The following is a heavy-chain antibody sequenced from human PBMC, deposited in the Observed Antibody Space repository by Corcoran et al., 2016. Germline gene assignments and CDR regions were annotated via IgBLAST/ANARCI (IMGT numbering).Heavy chain of an antibody. Sequence: QVQLVESGGGVVQPGRSLRLSCAASGFTFSSYGMHWVRQAPGKGLEWVAVIWYDGSNKYYADSVKGRFTISRDNSKNTLYLQMNSLRAEDTAVYYGARDRISNTLGQRGYYYGMDVWGQGTTVTVSS. J-gene: IGHJ6*02. CDR1: GFTFSSYG. V-gene: IGHV3-33*01. CDR2: IWYDGSNK. D-gene: IGHD2-15*01. CDR3: ARDRISNTLGQRGYYYGMDV.